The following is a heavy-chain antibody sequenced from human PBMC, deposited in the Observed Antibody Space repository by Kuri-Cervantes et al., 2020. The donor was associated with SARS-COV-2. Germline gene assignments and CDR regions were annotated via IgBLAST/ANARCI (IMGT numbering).Heavy chain of an antibody. V-gene: IGHV3-9*01. J-gene: IGHJ4*02. D-gene: IGHD6-13*01. CDR3: AKGIAAAADFDY. Sequence: GGSLRLSCAASGFTFDDYAMHWVRQAPGKGLEWVSGISWNSGNIGYADSVKGRFTISRDNSKNTLYLQMNSLRAEDTAVYYCAKGIAAAADFDYWGQGTLVTVSS. CDR2: ISWNSGNI. CDR1: GFTFDDYA.